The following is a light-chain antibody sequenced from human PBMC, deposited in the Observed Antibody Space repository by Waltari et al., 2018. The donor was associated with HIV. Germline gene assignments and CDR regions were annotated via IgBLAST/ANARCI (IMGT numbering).Light chain of an antibody. V-gene: IGKV2-28*01. Sequence: DLVVTQSPLSLSVTPGEPASISCRSSHSLLHTNGKNYLDWYLQKPGQSPQLLIDLSSSPGARVPDRFSGSGSSADFTQSMSRVESEDVGIIYCKQALRTYAFGQGTKLEV. CDR3: KQALRTYA. J-gene: IGKJ2*01. CDR2: LSS. CDR1: HSLLHTNGKNY.